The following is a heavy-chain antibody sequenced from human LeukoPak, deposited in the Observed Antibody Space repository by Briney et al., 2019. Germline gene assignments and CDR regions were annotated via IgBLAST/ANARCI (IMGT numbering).Heavy chain of an antibody. J-gene: IGHJ4*02. CDR3: ARGSGWLPSN. V-gene: IGHV4-4*07. CDR2: ISTSGST. CDR1: GDSTSYYY. Sequence: IPSETLSLTCSVSGDSTSYYYWSWLRQPPGKGLEWIGLISTSGSTYHNPSLKSRVTMSVDTPNSQFSLNLDSVTAADTAVYYCARGSGWLPSNWGQGTLVTVSS. D-gene: IGHD6-19*01.